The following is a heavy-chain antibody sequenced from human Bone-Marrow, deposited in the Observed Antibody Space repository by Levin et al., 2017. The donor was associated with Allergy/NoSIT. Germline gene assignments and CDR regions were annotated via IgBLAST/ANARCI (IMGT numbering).Heavy chain of an antibody. CDR3: ARYNCSGGGCFPLSAYND. D-gene: IGHD2-15*01. CDR2: VRNKANGGTT. Sequence: GGSLRLSCTGSGFTFGDYPMSWFRQAPGKGLEWVGSVRNKANGGTTQYAASVKDRFTLSRDDSKNSAYLQMNSLKTEDTAVYFCARYNCSGGGCFPLSAYNDWGQGTLVTVSS. CDR1: GFTFGDYP. J-gene: IGHJ4*02. V-gene: IGHV3-49*03.